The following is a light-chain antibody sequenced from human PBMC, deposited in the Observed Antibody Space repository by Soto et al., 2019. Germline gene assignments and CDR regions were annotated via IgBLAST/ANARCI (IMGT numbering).Light chain of an antibody. CDR3: QHYVSPPLT. Sequence: EIVLTQSPGTLSLSPGERATLSCRASQSVTSNYLAWYQQKPGQAPRLLVYGASSRATGISDRFSGSGSGTDFTLTISRLEPEEFAVYYCQHYVSPPLTFCQGTRLEIK. CDR1: QSVTSNY. CDR2: GAS. V-gene: IGKV3-20*01. J-gene: IGKJ5*01.